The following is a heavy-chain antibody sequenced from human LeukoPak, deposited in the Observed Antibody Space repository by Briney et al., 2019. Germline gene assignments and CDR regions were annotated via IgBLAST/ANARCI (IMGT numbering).Heavy chain of an antibody. V-gene: IGHV3-23*01. CDR1: GFTFSSYA. J-gene: IGHJ5*02. Sequence: GGSLRLSCAASGFTFSSYAMSWVRQAPGKGLEWVSAISGGGGSTYYADSVKGRFTISRDNSKNTLYLQMNSLRAEDTAVYYCAKSPSIVVVPAASFWFDPWGQGTLVTVSS. CDR3: AKSPSIVVVPAASFWFDP. CDR2: ISGGGGST. D-gene: IGHD2-2*01.